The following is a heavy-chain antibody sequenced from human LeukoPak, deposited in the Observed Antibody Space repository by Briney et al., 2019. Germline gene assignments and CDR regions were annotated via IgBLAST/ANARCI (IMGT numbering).Heavy chain of an antibody. CDR1: GFTFSIYA. Sequence: GGSLRLSCAASGFTFSIYAMTWVRQAPGKGLEWVSGISSSTSGGSTDYADSVKGRFTISRDNSKNTLYLQMSSLRAEDTAVYYCAKDREEHDFWSGYYPGYFDYWGQGTLVTVSS. CDR3: AKDREEHDFWSGYYPGYFDY. V-gene: IGHV3-23*01. CDR2: ISSSTSGGST. D-gene: IGHD3-3*01. J-gene: IGHJ4*02.